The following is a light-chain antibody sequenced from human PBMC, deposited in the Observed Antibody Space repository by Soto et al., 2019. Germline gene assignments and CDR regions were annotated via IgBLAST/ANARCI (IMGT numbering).Light chain of an antibody. Sequence: DIQMTQSPSTLSASIGDRVTITCRASQNINNWIAWYQQKPGKAPKFLIYDASTLESGVPSRFRWSRFGADFSLTISSLQTDDFGSYYCQHRRTVGQGTKVDIK. CDR2: DAS. V-gene: IGKV1-5*01. CDR1: QNINNW. J-gene: IGKJ1*01. CDR3: QHRRT.